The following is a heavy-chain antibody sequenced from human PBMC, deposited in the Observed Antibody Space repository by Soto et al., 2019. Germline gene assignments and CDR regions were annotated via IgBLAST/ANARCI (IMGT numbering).Heavy chain of an antibody. J-gene: IGHJ4*02. V-gene: IGHV1-46*01. CDR3: ARATIVVVAHLAH. CDR2: INPSGGST. D-gene: IGHD2-15*01. CDR1: GYTFTNYY. Sequence: QVQLVQSGAEVKKPGASVKVSCKASGYTFTNYYMHWVRQAPGQGLEWMGIINPSGGSTSYAQKFQGRGTMTRATSTRSVYMELRSLRSEDTAVYYCARATIVVVAHLAHWGQGTLVTVSS.